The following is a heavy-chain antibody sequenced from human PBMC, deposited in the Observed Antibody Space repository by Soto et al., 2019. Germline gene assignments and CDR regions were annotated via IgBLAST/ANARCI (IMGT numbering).Heavy chain of an antibody. D-gene: IGHD2-8*01. CDR2: IFHSGNT. J-gene: IGHJ6*02. CDR1: SGSIGTTNW. V-gene: IGHV4-4*02. Sequence: PSETLSLTCAVSSGSIGTTNWWSWVRQTPGKGLEWIGEIFHSGNTYYNPSLASRATISVDTSKNQFSLNLRSVTAADTAVYYCARRTWGMDVWGQGTTVPVSS. CDR3: ARRTWGMDV.